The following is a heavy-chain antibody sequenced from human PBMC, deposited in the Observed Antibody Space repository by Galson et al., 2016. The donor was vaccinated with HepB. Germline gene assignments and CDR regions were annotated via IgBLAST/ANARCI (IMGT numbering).Heavy chain of an antibody. CDR3: ARDLGRYYDSSGYYTSGY. J-gene: IGHJ4*02. CDR2: IWYDGSNK. Sequence: SLRLSCAASGFTFSSYGMHWVRQAPGKGLEWVAVIWYDGSNKYYADSVKGRFTISRDNSRNTLYLQMNSLSAEDTAVYYCARDLGRYYDSSGYYTSGYWGQGTLVTVSS. CDR1: GFTFSSYG. D-gene: IGHD3-22*01. V-gene: IGHV3-33*01.